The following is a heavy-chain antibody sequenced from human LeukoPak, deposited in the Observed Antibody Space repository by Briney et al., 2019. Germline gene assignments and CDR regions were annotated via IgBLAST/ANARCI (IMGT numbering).Heavy chain of an antibody. CDR3: ARDRGGSYLT. J-gene: IGHJ5*02. CDR1: GFTVSSNY. V-gene: IGHV3-53*01. Sequence: GGSLRLSCAASGFTVSSNYMSWVRQAPGKGLEWVSIIYSGGSTFYADSVKGRFTISRDNAKNSLYLQMNSLRAEDTAVYYCARDRGGSYLTWGQGTLVTVSS. D-gene: IGHD1-26*01. CDR2: IYSGGST.